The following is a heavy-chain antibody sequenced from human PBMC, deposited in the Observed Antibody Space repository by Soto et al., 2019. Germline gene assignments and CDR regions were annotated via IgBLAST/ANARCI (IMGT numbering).Heavy chain of an antibody. V-gene: IGHV3-30*18. CDR2: ISYDGSNK. J-gene: IGHJ6*02. Sequence: GGSLRLSCAASGFTFSSYGMHWVRQAPGKGLEWVAVISYDGSNKYYADSVKGRFTISRDNSKNTLYLQMNSLRAEDTAVYYCAKDFSYYASGSYYKALMPYSYYYGMDVWDQEATVTVSS. CDR1: GFTFSSYG. CDR3: AKDFSYYASGSYYKALMPYSYYYGMDV. D-gene: IGHD3-10*01.